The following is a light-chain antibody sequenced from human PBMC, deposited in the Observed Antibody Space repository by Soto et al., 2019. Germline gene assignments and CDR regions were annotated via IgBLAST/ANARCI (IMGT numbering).Light chain of an antibody. V-gene: IGKV2-30*01. J-gene: IGKJ4*01. CDR1: QSLVYSDGNTY. CDR3: MLLT. Sequence: DVVMTQSPLSLPVTLGQPASISCRSSQSLVYSDGNTYLNWFQQRPGQSPRRLIYKVSNRDSGVPDRFGGSGSGTDFTLKISRVEAEDVGVYYCMLLTFGGGTKVEIK. CDR2: KVS.